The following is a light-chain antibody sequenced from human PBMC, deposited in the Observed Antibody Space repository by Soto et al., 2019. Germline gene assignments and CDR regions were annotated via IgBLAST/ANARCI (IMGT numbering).Light chain of an antibody. Sequence: DIVMTQSPDSLAVSLGERATINCKSSQSVLYNSKNKNYLAWYQQKPGQPPKLLIYWASTRESGVPDRFSGSGSGTDFTLTISSLQAADVAVYYCQQYYSTPLTFGGGTKVEIK. CDR3: QQYYSTPLT. V-gene: IGKV4-1*01. CDR2: WAS. CDR1: QSVLYNSKNKNY. J-gene: IGKJ4*01.